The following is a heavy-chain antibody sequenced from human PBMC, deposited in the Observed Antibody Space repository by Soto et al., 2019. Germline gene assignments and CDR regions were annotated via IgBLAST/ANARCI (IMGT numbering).Heavy chain of an antibody. CDR2: IGSDITTI. CDR1: AFTFSPYR. J-gene: IGHJ6*02. CDR3: AREYCGGDCYGMDV. V-gene: IGHV3-48*02. Sequence: PGGSLRLSCAASAFTFSPYRMNWVRQAPGKGLEWVSFIGSDITTIYYADSVRGRFTISRDNAKNSLYLQMNSLRDEDTAVYCCAREYCGGDCYGMDVWGQGTTVTVSS. D-gene: IGHD2-21*01.